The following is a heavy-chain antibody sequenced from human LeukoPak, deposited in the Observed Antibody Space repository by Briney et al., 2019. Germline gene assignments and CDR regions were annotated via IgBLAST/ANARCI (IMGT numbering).Heavy chain of an antibody. V-gene: IGHV4-59*08. D-gene: IGHD4-17*01. CDR3: ARTNGTTVTTYYYYGMDV. Sequence: SETLSLTCTVSGGSISSYYWSWTRQPPGKGLEWIGYIYYSGSTNYNPSLKSRVTISVDTSKNQFSLKLSSVTAADTAVYYCARTNGTTVTTYYYYGMDVWGQGTTVTVSS. CDR1: GGSISSYY. CDR2: IYYSGST. J-gene: IGHJ6*02.